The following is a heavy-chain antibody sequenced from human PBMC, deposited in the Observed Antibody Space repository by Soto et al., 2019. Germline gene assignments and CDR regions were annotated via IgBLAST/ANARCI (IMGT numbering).Heavy chain of an antibody. CDR2: ISAYNGNT. D-gene: IGHD2-2*01. V-gene: IGHV1-18*03. CDR3: SRYCSSTSCYLNYGMDV. J-gene: IGHJ6*02. CDR1: GYTFTSYG. Sequence: QVQLVQSGAEVKKPGASVKVSCKASGYTFTSYGISWVRQAPGQGLEWMGWISAYNGNTNYAQKLQCRVTMTADTSTSTAYMELRSLRSDDMAVYDCSRYCSSTSCYLNYGMDVWGQGTTVTVFS.